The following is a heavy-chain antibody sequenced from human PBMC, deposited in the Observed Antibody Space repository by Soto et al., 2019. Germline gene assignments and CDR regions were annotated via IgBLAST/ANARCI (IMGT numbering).Heavy chain of an antibody. Sequence: SETLSLTCAVSGGSISSSNWWSWVRQPPGKGLEWIGEIYHSGSTNYNPSLKSRVTISVDKSKNQFSLKLSSVTAAVTAVYYCARHGGNPSSAVTIFGAVINSQNYYYGMDIWGQWTTVT. CDR2: IYHSGST. J-gene: IGHJ6*02. CDR1: GGSISSSNW. D-gene: IGHD3-3*01. CDR3: ARHGGNPSSAVTIFGAVINSQNYYYGMDI. V-gene: IGHV4-4*02.